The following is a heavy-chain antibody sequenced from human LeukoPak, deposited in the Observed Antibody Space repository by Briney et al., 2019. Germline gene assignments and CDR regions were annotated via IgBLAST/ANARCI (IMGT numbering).Heavy chain of an antibody. CDR2: IWYSGDT. CDR3: ARDDHSPHYHYAMGV. D-gene: IGHD4-11*01. Sequence: PPETLSLTCTVSGGSISSSSWSWVRQDPGKRLEWIGFIWYSGDTDYNPSLRSRVTISVDTSKNQFSLKLNSVTAADTAVYYCARDDHSPHYHYAMGVWGQGITVTVSS. V-gene: IGHV4-59*01. CDR1: GGSISSSS. J-gene: IGHJ6*02.